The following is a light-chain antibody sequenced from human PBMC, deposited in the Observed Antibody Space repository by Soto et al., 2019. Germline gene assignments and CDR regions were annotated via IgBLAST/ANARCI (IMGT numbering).Light chain of an antibody. CDR3: QQYGSSPRT. CDR1: QSVRSDY. Sequence: EIVLTQSPGTLYLSPGERATLSCRASQSVRSDYLAWYQQKPGQAPRLHIYGASTRATGIPDRFTGSGSGTDFTLTISRLEPEDFAVYYCQQYGSSPRTFGQWTKVEI. V-gene: IGKV3-20*01. J-gene: IGKJ1*01. CDR2: GAS.